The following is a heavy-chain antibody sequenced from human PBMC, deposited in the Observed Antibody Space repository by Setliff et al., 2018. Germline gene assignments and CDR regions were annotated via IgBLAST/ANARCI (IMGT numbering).Heavy chain of an antibody. Sequence: SETLSLTCAVYGESFYTYSWTWIRQTPGKGLEWIGEINHSASTYHSPSLKSRVTISVDTSKNQFSLKLSSVTAADTAVYYCARGIGGYCSSMSCSNESWPWGQGTLVTVSS. D-gene: IGHD2-2*01. V-gene: IGHV4-34*01. CDR2: INHSAST. CDR1: GESFYTYS. J-gene: IGHJ5*02. CDR3: ARGIGGYCSSMSCSNESWP.